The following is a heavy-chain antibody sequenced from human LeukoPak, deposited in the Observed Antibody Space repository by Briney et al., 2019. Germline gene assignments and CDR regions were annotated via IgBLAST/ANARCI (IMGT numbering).Heavy chain of an antibody. CDR3: ALNYDILTGPLTLFDY. CDR1: GGSISSYY. CDR2: IYTSGST. D-gene: IGHD3-9*01. Sequence: PSETLSLTCTVSGGSISSYYWSWIRQPAGKGLEWIRRIYTSGSTNYNPSLKSRVTMSVDTSKNQFSLKLSSVTAADTAVYYCALNYDILTGPLTLFDYWGQGTLVTVSS. V-gene: IGHV4-4*07. J-gene: IGHJ4*02.